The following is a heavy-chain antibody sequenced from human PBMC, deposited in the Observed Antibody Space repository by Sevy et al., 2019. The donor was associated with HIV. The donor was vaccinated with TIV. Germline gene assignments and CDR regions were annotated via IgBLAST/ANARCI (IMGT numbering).Heavy chain of an antibody. D-gene: IGHD1-7*01. Sequence: GGSLRLSCAASGFTFSSYWMHWVRQAPGKGLEWVSGLSGNGGSTNYADSVKGRFALSRDNSKNTLYLQMNNLRAEDTAIYFCAKDRIWELGDAFDIWGQGTMVTVSS. CDR2: LSGNGGST. CDR1: GFTFSSYW. J-gene: IGHJ3*02. CDR3: AKDRIWELGDAFDI. V-gene: IGHV3-23*01.